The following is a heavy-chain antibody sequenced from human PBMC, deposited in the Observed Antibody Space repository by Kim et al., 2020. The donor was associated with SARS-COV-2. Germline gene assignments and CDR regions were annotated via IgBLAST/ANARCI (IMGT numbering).Heavy chain of an antibody. CDR1: GFTFSDYY. CDR2: ISSSGSTI. CDR3: ARDGYNYDYYYYYGMDV. D-gene: IGHD5-12*01. V-gene: IGHV3-11*04. Sequence: GGSLRLSCAASGFTFSDYYMSWIRQAPGKGLEWVSYISSSGSTIYYADSVKGRFTISRDNAKNSLYLQMNSLRAEDTAVYYCARDGYNYDYYYYYGMDVWGQGTTVTVSS. J-gene: IGHJ6*02.